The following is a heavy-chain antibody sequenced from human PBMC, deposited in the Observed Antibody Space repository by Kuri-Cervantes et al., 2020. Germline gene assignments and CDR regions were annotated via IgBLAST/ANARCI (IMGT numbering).Heavy chain of an antibody. CDR3: AREGRDILTGPLYYYYYYGMDV. CDR2: IEQDGSEK. D-gene: IGHD3-9*01. Sequence: GGSLRLSCAASGFTFSSHNMNWVRQAPGKGLEWVANIEQDGSEKYYVDSVKGRFTISRDNAKNPLYLQMNSLRAEDTAVYYCAREGRDILTGPLYYYYYYGMDVWGQGTTVTVSS. CDR1: GFTFSSHN. J-gene: IGHJ6*01. V-gene: IGHV3-7*01.